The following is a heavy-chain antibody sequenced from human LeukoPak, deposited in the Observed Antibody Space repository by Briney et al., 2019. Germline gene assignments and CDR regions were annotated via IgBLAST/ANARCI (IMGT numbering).Heavy chain of an antibody. D-gene: IGHD6-19*01. CDR1: GFTFSSYA. CDR2: ISSSSSYI. Sequence: KPGGSLRLSCAASGFTFSSYAMHWVRQAPGKGLEWVSSISSSSSYIYYADSVKGRFTISRDNAKNSLYLQMNSLRAEDTAVYYCARVSPSSGLGRYYFDYWGQGTLVTVSS. CDR3: ARVSPSSGLGRYYFDY. J-gene: IGHJ4*02. V-gene: IGHV3-21*01.